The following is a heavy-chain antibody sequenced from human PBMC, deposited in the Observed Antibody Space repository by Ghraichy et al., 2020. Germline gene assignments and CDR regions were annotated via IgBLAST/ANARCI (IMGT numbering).Heavy chain of an antibody. J-gene: IGHJ4*02. V-gene: IGHV3-7*01. D-gene: IGHD3-3*01. Sequence: GGSLRLSCAASGFTFSSYWMSWVRQAPGKGLEWVANIKQDGSEKYYVDSVKGRFTISRDNAKNSLYLQMNSLRAEDTAVYYCASNTYDFWSGYYVDYWGQGTLVTVSS. CDR3: ASNTYDFWSGYYVDY. CDR1: GFTFSSYW. CDR2: IKQDGSEK.